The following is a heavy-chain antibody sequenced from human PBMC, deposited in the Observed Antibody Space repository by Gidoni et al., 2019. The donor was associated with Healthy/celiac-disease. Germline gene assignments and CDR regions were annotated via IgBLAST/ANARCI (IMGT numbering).Heavy chain of an antibody. CDR3: TTSLGPDFWSGYLDY. CDR1: GLTFMNAW. D-gene: IGHD3-3*01. Sequence: EVQLVESGGGVVKPGGSLRLPCPPSGLTFMNAWMSWVRQAPGKGLEWVGRIKSKTDGVTTDYAAPVKGRFTISRDDSKNTLYLQMNSLKTEDTAVYYCTTSLGPDFWSGYLDYWGQGTLVTVSS. V-gene: IGHV3-15*01. J-gene: IGHJ4*02. CDR2: IKSKTDGVTT.